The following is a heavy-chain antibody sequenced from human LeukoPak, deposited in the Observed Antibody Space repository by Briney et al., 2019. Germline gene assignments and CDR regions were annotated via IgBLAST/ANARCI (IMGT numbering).Heavy chain of an antibody. CDR2: ISAYNGNT. J-gene: IGHJ6*02. CDR3: ARERYSSSWSYYYGMDV. CDR1: GYTFTIYG. Sequence: RASVTVSFKGSGYTFTIYGISWVRQAPGQGMEWMGWISAYNGNTNYAQKLQGRVTMTTDTSTSTAYMELRSLRSDDTAVYYCARERYSSSWSYYYGMDVWGQGTTVTVSS. V-gene: IGHV1-18*01. D-gene: IGHD6-13*01.